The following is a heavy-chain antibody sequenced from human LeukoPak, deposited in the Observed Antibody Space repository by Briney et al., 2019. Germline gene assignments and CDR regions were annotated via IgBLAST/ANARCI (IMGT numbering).Heavy chain of an antibody. CDR1: GGSFSGYY. CDR3: AREGDLFDY. D-gene: IGHD3-16*01. J-gene: IGHJ4*02. CDR2: INHSGST. Sequence: ETLSLTCAVYGGSFSGYYWSWIRQPPGKGLEWIGEINHSGSTNYNPSLKSRVTISVDTSKNQFSLKLSSVTAADTAVYYCAREGDLFDYWGQGTLVTVSS. V-gene: IGHV4-34*01.